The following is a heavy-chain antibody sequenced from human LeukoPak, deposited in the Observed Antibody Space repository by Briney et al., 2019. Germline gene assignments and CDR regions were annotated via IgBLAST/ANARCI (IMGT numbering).Heavy chain of an antibody. V-gene: IGHV3-7*01. CDR3: ATDGGPFDH. J-gene: IGHJ4*02. Sequence: GGSLRLSCVGSGFRFSGYWMSWVRRAPGKGLEWVANIKQDGSEKYYVDSVKGRFTISRDNAENSQYLQMNSLRVEDTAIYYCATDGGPFDHWGQGTLVTVSS. D-gene: IGHD3-3*01. CDR1: GFRFSGYW. CDR2: IKQDGSEK.